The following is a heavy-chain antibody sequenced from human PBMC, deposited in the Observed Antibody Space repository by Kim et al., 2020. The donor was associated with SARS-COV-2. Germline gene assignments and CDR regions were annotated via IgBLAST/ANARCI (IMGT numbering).Heavy chain of an antibody. J-gene: IGHJ4*02. CDR1: GFTVSSNY. CDR2: IYSGGST. CDR3: ARGPRYYGSGSFDY. V-gene: IGHV3-53*01. D-gene: IGHD3-10*01. Sequence: GGSLRLSCAASGFTVSSNYMSWVRQAPGKGLEWVSVIYSGGSTYYADSVKGRFTISRDNSKNTLYLQMNSLRAEDTAVYYCARGPRYYGSGSFDYWGQGTLVTVSS.